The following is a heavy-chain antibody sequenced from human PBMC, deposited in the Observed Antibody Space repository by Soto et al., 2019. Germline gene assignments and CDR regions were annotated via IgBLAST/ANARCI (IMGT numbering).Heavy chain of an antibody. J-gene: IGHJ4*02. Sequence: QVQLQESGPGLVKPSQTLSLTCTVSGGSFTSDASRWSWVRQVPGKGLEWLGYISSSGDTYYSPSLKIRITMSVDTSENQFSLRLNSVTAADTALYYCARASVYTSNWYFRNFDWWGQGTLVTVSS. D-gene: IGHD6-13*01. V-gene: IGHV4-31*03. CDR3: ARASVYTSNWYFRNFDW. CDR2: ISSSGDT. CDR1: GGSFTSDASR.